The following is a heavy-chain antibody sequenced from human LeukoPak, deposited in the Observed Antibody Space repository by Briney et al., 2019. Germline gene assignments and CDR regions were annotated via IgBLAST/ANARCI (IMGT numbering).Heavy chain of an antibody. D-gene: IGHD1-26*01. J-gene: IGHJ4*02. V-gene: IGHV3-23*01. CDR3: AISRYRGSYPFDY. CDR2: NSGSGGST. Sequence: GGSLRLSSAPSGFTLSSDAMSSVPQAPGKGLEWVSANSGSGGSTYYADSVKGRFTISRDNSKNTLYLQMNSLRAEDTAVYYCAISRYRGSYPFDYWGQGTLVTVSS. CDR1: GFTLSSDA.